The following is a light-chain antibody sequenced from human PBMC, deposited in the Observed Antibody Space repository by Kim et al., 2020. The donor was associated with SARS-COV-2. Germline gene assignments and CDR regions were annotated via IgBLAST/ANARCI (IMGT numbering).Light chain of an antibody. CDR2: GKN. CDR1: SLRSYY. V-gene: IGLV3-19*01. CDR3: NSRDSNGNPGWV. J-gene: IGLJ3*02. Sequence: SSELTQDPAVSVALGQTVRITCQGDSLRSYYASWYQQKPGQAPVLVIYGKNNRPSGIPDRFSGSSSGNTASLTITGAQAEDEADYYCNSRDSNGNPGWVF.